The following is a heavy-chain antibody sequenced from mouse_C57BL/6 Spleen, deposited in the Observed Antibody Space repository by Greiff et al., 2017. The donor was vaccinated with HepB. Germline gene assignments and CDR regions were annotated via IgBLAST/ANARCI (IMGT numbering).Heavy chain of an antibody. CDR2: INPNNGGT. D-gene: IGHD4-1*01. J-gene: IGHJ4*01. CDR3: ARYQTGTERAMDY. V-gene: IGHV1-22*01. CDR1: GYTFTDYN. Sequence: EVQLQQSGPELVKPGASVKMSCKASGYTFTDYNMHWVKQSHGKSLEWIGYINPNNGGTSYNQKFKGKATLTVNKSSSTAYMELRSLTSEDSAVYYCARYQTGTERAMDYWGQGTSVTVSS.